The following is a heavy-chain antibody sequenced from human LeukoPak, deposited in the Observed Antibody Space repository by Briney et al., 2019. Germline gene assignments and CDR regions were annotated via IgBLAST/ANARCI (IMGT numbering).Heavy chain of an antibody. CDR3: VRKGGRLDAEY. J-gene: IGHJ4*02. Sequence: SETLSLTCTVSGGSISSGSYYWSWIRQPPGKGLEWIGEINHSGSTNYNPSLKNRVTMSVDTPKNQFFLKLNSVTAADTAVYYCVRKGGRLDAEYWGQGNLVTVSS. V-gene: IGHV4-39*01. D-gene: IGHD6-25*01. CDR2: INHSGST. CDR1: GGSISSGSYY.